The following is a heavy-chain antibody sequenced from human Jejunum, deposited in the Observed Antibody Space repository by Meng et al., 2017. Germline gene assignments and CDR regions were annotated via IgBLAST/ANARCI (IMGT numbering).Heavy chain of an antibody. D-gene: IGHD6-19*01. CDR3: ARDGWGSSGWYDY. CDR2: ISYDGSYK. V-gene: IGHV3-30-3*01. Sequence: QVQLVESGGGVAQPGRSLRLSCAASGFTFSSYAMYWVRQAPGKGLEWVAVISYDGSYKHYPDSVKGRFTISRDNSKNTLYLQMNSLRAEDTAVYYCARDGWGSSGWYDYWGQGTLVTVSS. CDR1: GFTFSSYA. J-gene: IGHJ4*02.